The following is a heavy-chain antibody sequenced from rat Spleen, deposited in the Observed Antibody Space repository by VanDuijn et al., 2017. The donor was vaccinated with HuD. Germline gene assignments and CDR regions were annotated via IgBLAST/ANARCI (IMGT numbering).Heavy chain of an antibody. V-gene: IGHV5-20*01. Sequence: EVRLVESGGGLVQPGRSLKLSCAASGFTFSTFPMAWVRQAPKKGLEWVASISSGGGGTYYPDSVKGRFTISRDNAKSSLYLQMDSLRSEDSATYYCTRDRILRSTGFDYWGQGVMVTVSS. CDR2: ISSGGGGT. CDR3: TRDRILRSTGFDY. CDR1: GFTFSTFP. D-gene: IGHD1-6*01. J-gene: IGHJ2*01.